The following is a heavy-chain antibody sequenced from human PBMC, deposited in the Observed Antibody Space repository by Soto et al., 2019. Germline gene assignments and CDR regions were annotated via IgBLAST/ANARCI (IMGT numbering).Heavy chain of an antibody. V-gene: IGHV3-30*18. J-gene: IGHJ4*02. CDR1: GFTFSSYG. Sequence: PGGSLRLSCAASGFTFSSYGMHWVRQAPGKGLEWVAVISYDGSNKYYADSVKGRFTISRDNSKNTLYLQMNSLRAEDTAVYYCAKDPRPYSSSGATDYWGQGTLVTVSS. CDR3: AKDPRPYSSSGATDY. D-gene: IGHD6-13*01. CDR2: ISYDGSNK.